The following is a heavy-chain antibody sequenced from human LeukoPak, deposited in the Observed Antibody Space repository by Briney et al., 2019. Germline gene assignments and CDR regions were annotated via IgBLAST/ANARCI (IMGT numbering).Heavy chain of an antibody. CDR2: ISGSGGST. J-gene: IGHJ4*02. V-gene: IGHV3-23*01. CDR3: AKRMDYGDYYDYFDY. Sequence: GGSLRLSCAASGFTFSSYAMSWVRQAPGKGLEWVSAISGSGGSTYYADSVKGRFTISRDNSKNTLYLQMNSPRAEDTAVYYCAKRMDYGDYYDYFDYWGQGTLVTVSS. CDR1: GFTFSSYA. D-gene: IGHD4-17*01.